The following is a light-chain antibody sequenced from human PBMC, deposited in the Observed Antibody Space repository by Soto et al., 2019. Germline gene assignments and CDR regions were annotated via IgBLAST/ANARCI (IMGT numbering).Light chain of an antibody. V-gene: IGKV2-28*01. CDR3: MQTLQTWT. CDR2: WGS. Sequence: IVITQSPLSLAVTPGDQSSISCRSRRRLLHSNGYTYLHWCLQKPGQSPQLLIYWGSNRASGVPDRFSGSGSGTEFTLKISRVEAEDVGVYYCMQTLQTWTFGQGTKVDTK. J-gene: IGKJ1*01. CDR1: RRLLHSNGYTY.